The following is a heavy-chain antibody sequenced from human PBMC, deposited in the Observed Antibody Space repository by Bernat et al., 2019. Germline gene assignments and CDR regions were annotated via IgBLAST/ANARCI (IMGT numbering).Heavy chain of an antibody. CDR2: ISTSGTT. CDR1: GGSIRRGTYY. J-gene: IGHJ5*02. D-gene: IGHD7-27*01. CDR3: VRTGNWGNWFDP. V-gene: IGHV4-61*02. Sequence: QVQLQESGPGLVKPSQTLSLTCTVSGGSIRRGTYYWSWIRQPAGQGLEWIGRISTSGTTDYNPTLQSRVSVSIDMSKNQFMLTLTSVTAADTAVYYGVRTGNWGNWFDPWGQGTLVTVSS.